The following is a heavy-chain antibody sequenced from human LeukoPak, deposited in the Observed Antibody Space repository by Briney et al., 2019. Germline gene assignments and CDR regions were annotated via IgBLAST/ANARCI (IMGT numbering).Heavy chain of an antibody. V-gene: IGHV1-69*05. CDR3: ARDRSEQWLVPGHFDY. D-gene: IGHD6-19*01. Sequence: GASVKVSCKASGGIFSSYAISWVRQAPGQGLEWMGRIIPIFGTANYAQKFQGRVTITTDESTSTAYVELSSLRSEDTAVYYCARDRSEQWLVPGHFDYWGQGTLVTVSS. CDR2: IIPIFGTA. CDR1: GGIFSSYA. J-gene: IGHJ4*02.